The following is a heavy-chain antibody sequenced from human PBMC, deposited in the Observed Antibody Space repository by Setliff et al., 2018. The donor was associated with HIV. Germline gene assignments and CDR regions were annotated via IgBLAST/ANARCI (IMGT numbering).Heavy chain of an antibody. D-gene: IGHD3-10*01. J-gene: IGHJ4*03. CDR1: GGTFSSYA. CDR3: ARVRRGGVNERGLVINGHDGLDL. Sequence: SVKVSCKASGGTFSSYAISWVRQAPGQGLEWMGGIIPIFGTANYAQKLQGRVTITTDESTSTAYMELSSLRSEDTAVYYCARVRRGGVNERGLVINGHDGLDLWGQGTLVTVSS. CDR2: IIPIFGTA. V-gene: IGHV1-69*05.